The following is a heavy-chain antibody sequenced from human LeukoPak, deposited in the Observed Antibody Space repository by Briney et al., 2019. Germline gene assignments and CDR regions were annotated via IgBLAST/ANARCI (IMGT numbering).Heavy chain of an antibody. Sequence: GGSLRLSCAASGFTFRNYGMNWVRQAPGKGLEWVSGISPSGGGTYYADSVKGRFTISRDNSKNTLYLQMNSLRAEDTAVYYCARDTRYSSNWILDYWGQGTLVTVSS. CDR2: ISPSGGGT. J-gene: IGHJ4*02. D-gene: IGHD6-13*01. CDR3: ARDTRYSSNWILDY. CDR1: GFTFRNYG. V-gene: IGHV3-23*01.